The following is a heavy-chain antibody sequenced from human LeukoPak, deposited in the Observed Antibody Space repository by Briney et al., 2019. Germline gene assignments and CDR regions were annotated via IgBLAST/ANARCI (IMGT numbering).Heavy chain of an antibody. CDR1: GYTFTSYG. V-gene: IGHV1-18*01. CDR2: ISAYNGNT. Sequence: ASVKVSCKASGYTFTSYGISWVRQAPGQGLEWMGWISAYNGNTSYAQKFQGRVTMTRDTSTSTVYMELSSLRSEDTAVYYCATRLPTKNWFDPWGQGTLVTVSS. CDR3: ATRLPTKNWFDP. J-gene: IGHJ5*02. D-gene: IGHD2-21*02.